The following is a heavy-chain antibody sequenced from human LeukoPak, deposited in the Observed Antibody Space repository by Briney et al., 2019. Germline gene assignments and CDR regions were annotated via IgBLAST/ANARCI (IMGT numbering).Heavy chain of an antibody. CDR1: GGSLSGYY. D-gene: IGHD3-10*01. CDR3: ARGWSYYGSGSYYFDY. CDR2: INHSGST. Sequence: SETQSLTCAVYGGSLSGYYWSWIRQPPGKGLEWIGEINHSGSTNYNPSLKSRVTISVDTSKNQFSLKLSSVTAADTAVYYCARGWSYYGSGSYYFDYWGQGTLVTVSS. V-gene: IGHV4-34*01. J-gene: IGHJ4*02.